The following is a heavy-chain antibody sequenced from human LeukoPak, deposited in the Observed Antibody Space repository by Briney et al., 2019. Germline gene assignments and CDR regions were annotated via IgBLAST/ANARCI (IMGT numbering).Heavy chain of an antibody. CDR2: ISSDGSST. V-gene: IGHV3-74*01. J-gene: IGHJ4*02. CDR1: GFTFSSHW. D-gene: IGHD6-19*01. Sequence: GGSLRLSCAASGFTFSSHWMHWVRQAPGKGLVWVTRISSDGSSTSYADSVKGRFTISRDNAKKTLYLQMSSLRAEDTAMYYCARISLSGWVNDHWGQGTLVTVSS. CDR3: ARISLSGWVNDH.